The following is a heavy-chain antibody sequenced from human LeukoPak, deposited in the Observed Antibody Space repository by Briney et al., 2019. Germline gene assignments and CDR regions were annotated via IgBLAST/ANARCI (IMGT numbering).Heavy chain of an antibody. CDR3: ARDRDGDYDYYYYGMDV. CDR1: GYIVSGKY. J-gene: IGHJ6*02. D-gene: IGHD4-17*01. V-gene: IGHV3-53*01. CDR2: IYSGGST. Sequence: PGGSLRLSCAVSGYIVSGKYMGWVRQAPGKGLEYVSVIYSGGSTYYIDSVKGRFTISRDNSKNTLYLQMNSLRVEDTAVYYCARDRDGDYDYYYYGMDVWGQGTTVTVSS.